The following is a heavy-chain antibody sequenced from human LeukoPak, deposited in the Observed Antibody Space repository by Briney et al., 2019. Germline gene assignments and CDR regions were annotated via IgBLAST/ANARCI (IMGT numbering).Heavy chain of an antibody. CDR1: GGTFSSYA. D-gene: IGHD4-23*01. CDR3: ARDEFLGGQGSDY. V-gene: IGHV1-18*01. Sequence: ASVKVSCKASGGTFSSYAISWVRQAPGQGLDWMGWINSYNGNTNYAQKFQGRVTMTTDTSTSTAYMELRSLRSDDTAMYYCARDEFLGGQGSDYWGQGTLVTVSS. J-gene: IGHJ4*02. CDR2: INSYNGNT.